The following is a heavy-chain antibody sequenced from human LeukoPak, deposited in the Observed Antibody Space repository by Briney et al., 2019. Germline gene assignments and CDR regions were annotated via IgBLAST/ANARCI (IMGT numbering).Heavy chain of an antibody. Sequence: GGSLRLSCVASGFPFSSYWMTWVRQAPGKGLEWVANIKQDGSKKSYVDSVKGRFTISRDNAKNSLYLQMNSLRAEDTAVYYCAREFSSGWSLDYWGQGTLVTVSS. CDR1: GFPFSSYW. J-gene: IGHJ4*02. CDR2: IKQDGSKK. V-gene: IGHV3-7*01. D-gene: IGHD6-19*01. CDR3: AREFSSGWSLDY.